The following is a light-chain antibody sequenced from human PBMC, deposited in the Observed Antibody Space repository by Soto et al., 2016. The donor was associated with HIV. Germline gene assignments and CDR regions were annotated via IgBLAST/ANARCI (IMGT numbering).Light chain of an antibody. CDR2: KHN. V-gene: IGLV3-25*03. J-gene: IGLJ2*01. Sequence: SYELTQPPSVSVSPGQTARITCFGRCIAKTICLLVPAEARPGPSFCIIYKHNERPSGIPERFSGSSSGTTVTLTISGVQAEDEADYYCQSADSSDTVVFGGGTKLTVL. CDR1: IAKTI. CDR3: QSADSSDTVV.